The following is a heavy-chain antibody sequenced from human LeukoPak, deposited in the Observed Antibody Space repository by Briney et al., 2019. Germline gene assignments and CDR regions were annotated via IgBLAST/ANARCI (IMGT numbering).Heavy chain of an antibody. D-gene: IGHD3-3*01. Sequence: PGGSLRLSCAASGFTFSSYAMSWVRQAPGKGLEWVSAISGSGGSTYYADSVKGRFTISRDNSKNTLYLQMNSLRAEDTAVYYCAKFTNRDGLGVVIMAFDIWGQGTMVTVSS. CDR1: GFTFSSYA. V-gene: IGHV3-23*01. J-gene: IGHJ3*02. CDR2: ISGSGGST. CDR3: AKFTNRDGLGVVIMAFDI.